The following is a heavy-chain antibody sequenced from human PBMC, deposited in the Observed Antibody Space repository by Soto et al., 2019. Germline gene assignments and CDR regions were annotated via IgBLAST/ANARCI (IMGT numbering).Heavy chain of an antibody. Sequence: QVQLVESGGGVVQPGRSLRLSCAASGFTFSSYGMHWVRQAPGKGLEWVAVIWYDGSNKYYADSVKGRFTISRDNSKNTLYLQMNSLSAEDTAVYYCARDHGYDSSGYDNVIDYWGQGTLVTVSS. CDR3: ARDHGYDSSGYDNVIDY. CDR2: IWYDGSNK. CDR1: GFTFSSYG. J-gene: IGHJ4*02. V-gene: IGHV3-33*01. D-gene: IGHD3-22*01.